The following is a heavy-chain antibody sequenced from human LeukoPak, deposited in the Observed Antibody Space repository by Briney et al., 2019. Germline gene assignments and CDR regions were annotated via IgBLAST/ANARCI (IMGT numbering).Heavy chain of an antibody. J-gene: IGHJ4*02. V-gene: IGHV3-30*04. CDR3: AKGANYDSSGYIDY. CDR1: GFTFSSYA. Sequence: PGGSLRLSCAASGFTFSSYAMHWVRQAPGKGLEWVAVISYDGSNKYYADSVKGRFTISRDNSKNTLYLQMNSLRAEDTAVYYCAKGANYDSSGYIDYWGQGTLVTVSS. CDR2: ISYDGSNK. D-gene: IGHD3-22*01.